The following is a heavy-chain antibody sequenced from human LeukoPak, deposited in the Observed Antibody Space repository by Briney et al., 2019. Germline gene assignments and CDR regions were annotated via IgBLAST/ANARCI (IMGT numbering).Heavy chain of an antibody. V-gene: IGHV4-30-4*01. CDR2: SYYSGNT. CDR3: ATASYEYIWGTYRTNWFDP. Sequence: ETSQTLSLTCTVSGGAISSGDYYWSWIRQPPGKGLEWIGYSYYSGNTYYNPSLKSRVTISMDTSKNQFSLKLNSMTAADTAVYYCATASYEYIWGTYRTNWFDPWGQGTLVTVSS. J-gene: IGHJ5*02. D-gene: IGHD3-16*02. CDR1: GGAISSGDYY.